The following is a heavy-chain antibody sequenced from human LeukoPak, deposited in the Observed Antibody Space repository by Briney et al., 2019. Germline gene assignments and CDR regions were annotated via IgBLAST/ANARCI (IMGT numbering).Heavy chain of an antibody. D-gene: IGHD6-19*01. Sequence: GASVKVSCKASGYTFTGYYMHWVRQAPGQGLEWMGWINPNSGGTNYAQKFQGRVTMTRDTSISTAYMELSRLRSDDTAVYYCAKSQWLVRWGNFDYWGQGTLVTVSS. CDR2: INPNSGGT. CDR3: AKSQWLVRWGNFDY. V-gene: IGHV1-2*02. CDR1: GYTFTGYY. J-gene: IGHJ4*02.